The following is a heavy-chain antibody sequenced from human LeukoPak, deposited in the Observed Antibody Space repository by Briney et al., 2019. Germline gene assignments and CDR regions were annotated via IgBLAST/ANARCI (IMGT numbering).Heavy chain of an antibody. Sequence: SETLSLTCTVSGGSISSSSYYWGWIRQPPGKGLEWIGTVYYSGSTYYNPSLKSRVTISVDTSKNQFSLKLSSVTAADTAVYYCARDGYNPIDYWGQGTLVTVSS. J-gene: IGHJ4*02. D-gene: IGHD5-24*01. CDR2: VYYSGST. CDR1: GGSISSSSYY. CDR3: ARDGYNPIDY. V-gene: IGHV4-39*02.